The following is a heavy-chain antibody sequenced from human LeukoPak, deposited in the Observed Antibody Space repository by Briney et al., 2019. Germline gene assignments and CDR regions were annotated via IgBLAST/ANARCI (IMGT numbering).Heavy chain of an antibody. J-gene: IGHJ4*02. V-gene: IGHV4-31*03. CDR1: GGSISSGGYY. D-gene: IGHD6-13*01. CDR2: IYYSGST. Sequence: SETLSLTCTVSGGSISSGGYYWSWIRQHPGKGLEWIGYIYYSGSTYYNPSLKSRVTISVDTSKNQFSLKLSSVTAADTAVYYCARDVGSFRRFDYWGQGTLVTVSS. CDR3: ARDVGSFRRFDY.